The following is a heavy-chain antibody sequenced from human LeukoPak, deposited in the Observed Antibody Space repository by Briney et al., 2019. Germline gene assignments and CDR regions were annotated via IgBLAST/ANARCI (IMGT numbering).Heavy chain of an antibody. Sequence: PSETLSLTCTVSGTSVGSDNSHWSWIRQPPGKGLEWIGHTYQGGDNHYGPSLKSRLYISIDTSKNQFSLRLGSVTAADTAVYYCARYLQGVGGKGDWGQGSLVTVSS. J-gene: IGHJ4*02. V-gene: IGHV4-61*01. CDR1: GTSVGSDNSH. CDR3: ARYLQGVGGKGD. D-gene: IGHD1-26*01. CDR2: TYQGGDN.